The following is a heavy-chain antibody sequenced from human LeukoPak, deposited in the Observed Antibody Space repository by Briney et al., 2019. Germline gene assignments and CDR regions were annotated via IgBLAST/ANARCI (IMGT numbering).Heavy chain of an antibody. D-gene: IGHD3-22*01. CDR1: GGSISSSSYY. J-gene: IGHJ5*02. CDR2: IYYSGST. Sequence: PETLSLTCTVSGGSISSSSYYWGWIRQPPGKGLEWIGSIYYSGSTYYNPSLKSRVTISVDTSKNQFSLKLSSVTAADTAVYYCARNLVEYYYDSSGYYSRGAFNWFDPWGQGTLVTVSS. V-gene: IGHV4-39*01. CDR3: ARNLVEYYYDSSGYYSRGAFNWFDP.